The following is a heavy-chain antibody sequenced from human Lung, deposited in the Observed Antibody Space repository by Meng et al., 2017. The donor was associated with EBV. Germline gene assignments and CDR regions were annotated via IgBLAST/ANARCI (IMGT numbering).Heavy chain of an antibody. CDR2: FVNYVDT. CDR3: ATGRKESNGGAYYFDS. CDR1: GYTFGSYG. J-gene: IGHJ4*02. Sequence: GPGVKKAGASVRVSCKASGYTFGSYGICWVRQAPGQGLEWMGWFVNYVDTYPAPKFQGRVTVTADASTSTAYMELSSLTSEDTAVYYCATGRKESNGGAYYFDSWGQGTLVTVSS. D-gene: IGHD3-16*01. V-gene: IGHV1-18*01.